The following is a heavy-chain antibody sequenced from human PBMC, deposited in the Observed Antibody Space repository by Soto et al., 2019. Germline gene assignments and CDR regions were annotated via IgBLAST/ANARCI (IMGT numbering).Heavy chain of an antibody. CDR1: GFTFSNSW. J-gene: IGHJ4*02. CDR2: INADGTST. CDR3: VKVLARGVGVPRFYFDS. V-gene: IGHV3-74*01. D-gene: IGHD2-2*01. Sequence: GGTLRLSCSASGFTFSNSWMHWVRQVSGKGLEWVSRINADGTSTSYADSVKGRFTISRDNAKNTLYLHVNSLRAEDTAVYYCVKVLARGVGVPRFYFDSWGQGALVTVSS.